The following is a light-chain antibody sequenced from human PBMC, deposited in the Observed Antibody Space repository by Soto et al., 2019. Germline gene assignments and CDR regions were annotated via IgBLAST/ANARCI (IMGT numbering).Light chain of an antibody. Sequence: QSALTQPASVSGSPGRSITISCTGTSSDVGGYNYVSWYQQHPGKAPKLMIYDVNNRPSGVSNRFSGSKSGNTASLTISGLQAEDEADYYCSSYTTSGTVVFGGGTQLTVL. J-gene: IGLJ2*01. CDR1: SSDVGGYNY. CDR3: SSYTTSGTVV. V-gene: IGLV2-14*01. CDR2: DVN.